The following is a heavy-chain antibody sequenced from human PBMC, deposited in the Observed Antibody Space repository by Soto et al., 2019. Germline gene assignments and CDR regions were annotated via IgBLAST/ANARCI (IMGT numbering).Heavy chain of an antibody. J-gene: IGHJ6*02. Sequence: GGSLRLSCAASGFSLSDNGMSWVRQAPGKGLEWVASISSSSRYIYYADSVKGRFIISRDNAKNSLYLQMNSLRAEDTAVYYCARDEYQLLSPYYYGTDVWGQGPTVTVTS. CDR3: ARDEYQLLSPYYYGTDV. V-gene: IGHV3-21*01. CDR2: ISSSSRYI. D-gene: IGHD2-2*01. CDR1: GFSLSDNG.